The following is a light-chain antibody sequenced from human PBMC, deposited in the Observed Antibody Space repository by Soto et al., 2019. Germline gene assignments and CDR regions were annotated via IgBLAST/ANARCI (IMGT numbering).Light chain of an antibody. J-gene: IGKJ4*01. Sequence: IQLTQSPSSLSASVGDRVTITCRASQAIRTALGWYQQRPGKVPKLLIYAASTLQSGVPSRFSGSGSGTDFTLTISSLQPEDFATYYCQQYNSYPALTFGGGTKVEIK. V-gene: IGKV1-17*01. CDR1: QAIRTA. CDR3: QQYNSYPALT. CDR2: AAS.